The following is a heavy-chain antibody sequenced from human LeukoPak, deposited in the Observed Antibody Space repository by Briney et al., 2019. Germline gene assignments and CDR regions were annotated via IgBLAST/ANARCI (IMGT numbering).Heavy chain of an antibody. V-gene: IGHV3-21*01. CDR1: GFTFSSYS. CDR3: ARARLQSPGDAFDI. Sequence: PGGSLRLSCAASGFTFSSYSMNWVRQAPGKGLEWVSSISSSSYIYYADSVKGRFTISRDNAKNSLYLQMNSLRAEDTAVYYCARARLQSPGDAFDIWGQGTMVTVSS. CDR2: ISSSSYI. J-gene: IGHJ3*02.